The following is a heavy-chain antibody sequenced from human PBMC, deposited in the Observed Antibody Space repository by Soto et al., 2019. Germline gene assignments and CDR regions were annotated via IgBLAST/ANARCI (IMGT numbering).Heavy chain of an antibody. CDR2: IYCSGST. J-gene: IGHJ6*03. Sequence: PSETLSLTCTVSGGSISSYYWSWIRQPPGKGLEWIGYIYCSGSTNYNPSLKSRVTISVDTSKNQFSLKLSSVTAADTAVYYCARRVKGSGSYIGGGYYYYYMDVWGKGTTVT. CDR3: ARRVKGSGSYIGGGYYYYYMDV. CDR1: GGSISSYY. D-gene: IGHD3-10*01. V-gene: IGHV4-59*08.